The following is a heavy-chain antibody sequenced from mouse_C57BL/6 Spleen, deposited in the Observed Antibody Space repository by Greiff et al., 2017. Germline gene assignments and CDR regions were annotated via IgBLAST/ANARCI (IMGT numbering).Heavy chain of an antibody. J-gene: IGHJ3*01. V-gene: IGHV5-6*02. Sequence: EVKLVESGGDLVKPGGSLKLSCAASGFTFSSYGMSWVRQTPDKRLEWVATISSGGSYTYYPDSVKGRFTIFRDNAKNTLYLQMSSLKSEDTAMYYCARPTHAYEGAWFAYWGQGTLVTVSA. D-gene: IGHD2-2*01. CDR3: ARPTHAYEGAWFAY. CDR2: ISSGGSYT. CDR1: GFTFSSYG.